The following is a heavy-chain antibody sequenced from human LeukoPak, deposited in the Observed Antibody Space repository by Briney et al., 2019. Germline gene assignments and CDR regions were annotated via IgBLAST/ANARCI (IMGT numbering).Heavy chain of an antibody. J-gene: IGHJ3*02. Sequence: SETLSLTCAVYGGSFSGYYWSWIRLPPGKGLEWIGEINHSGSTNYNPSLKSRVTISVDTSKNQFSLKLSSVTAADTAVYYCARAHYGYCSGGSCSLRHDAFDIWGQGTMVTVSS. CDR3: ARAHYGYCSGGSCSLRHDAFDI. CDR2: INHSGST. V-gene: IGHV4-34*01. D-gene: IGHD2-15*01. CDR1: GGSFSGYY.